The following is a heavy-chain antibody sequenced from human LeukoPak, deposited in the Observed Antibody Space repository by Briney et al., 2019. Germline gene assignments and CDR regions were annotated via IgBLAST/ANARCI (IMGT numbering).Heavy chain of an antibody. Sequence: SVKVSCKASGGTFSSYAISWVRQAPGQGLEWMGGIIPIFGTANYAQKFQGRVTITADESTSTAYMELSSLRSEDTAVYYCARGRYYYGSGSYPMPQYYFDYWGQGTLVTVSS. CDR2: IIPIFGTA. D-gene: IGHD3-10*01. CDR3: ARGRYYYGSGSYPMPQYYFDY. CDR1: GGTFSSYA. V-gene: IGHV1-69*13. J-gene: IGHJ4*02.